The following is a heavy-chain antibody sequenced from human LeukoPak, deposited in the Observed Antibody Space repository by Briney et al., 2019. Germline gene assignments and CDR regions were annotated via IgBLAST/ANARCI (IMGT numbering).Heavy chain of an antibody. J-gene: IGHJ6*02. D-gene: IGHD2/OR15-2a*01. CDR2: IYYSGST. CDR3: ARGDSTYYYAVDV. V-gene: IGHV4-59*01. Sequence: SETLSLTCTVSGGSISSYYWSWIRQPPGKGLEWIGYIYYSGSTNYNPSLKSRVTISVDTSKNQFSLKLSSVTAADTAVYYCARGDSTYYYAVDVWGLGTTVTVSS. CDR1: GGSISSYY.